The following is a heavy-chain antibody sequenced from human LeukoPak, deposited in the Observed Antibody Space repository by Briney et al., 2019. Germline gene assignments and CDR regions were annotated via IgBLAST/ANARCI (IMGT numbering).Heavy chain of an antibody. CDR3: AKDYDSSGYTSFDY. D-gene: IGHD3-22*01. J-gene: IGHJ4*02. V-gene: IGHV3-9*01. CDR2: ISWNGGTI. Sequence: SLRLSCAASGFTFDDYAMHWVRQAPGKGLEWVSGISWNGGTIGYVDSVKGRFTISRDNAKNSLYLQMNSLRAEDTALYYCAKDYDSSGYTSFDYWGQGTLVTVSS. CDR1: GFTFDDYA.